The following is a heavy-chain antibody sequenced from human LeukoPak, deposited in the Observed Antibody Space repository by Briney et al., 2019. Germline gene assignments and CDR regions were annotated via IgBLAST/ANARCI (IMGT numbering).Heavy chain of an antibody. CDR2: IKSKTDGGTT. CDR3: TTDSSGWYIPSFDY. D-gene: IGHD6-19*01. CDR1: GFTFSNAW. V-gene: IGHV3-15*07. Sequence: GGSLRLSCAASGFTFSNAWMNWVRQAPGKGLEWVGRIKSKTDGGTTDYTAPVKGRFTISRDDSKNTLYLQMNSPKTEDTAVYYCTTDSSGWYIPSFDYWGQGTLVTVSS. J-gene: IGHJ4*02.